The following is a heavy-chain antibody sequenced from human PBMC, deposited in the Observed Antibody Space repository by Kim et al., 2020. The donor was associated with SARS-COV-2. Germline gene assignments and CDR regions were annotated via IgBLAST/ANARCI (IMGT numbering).Heavy chain of an antibody. CDR1: GYTFTSYA. CDR2: INTNTGNP. J-gene: IGHJ6*02. V-gene: IGHV7-4-1*02. D-gene: IGHD2-2*02. Sequence: ASVKVSCKASGYTFTSYAMNWVRQAPGQGLEWMGWINTNTGNPTYAQGFTGRFVFSLDTSVSTAYLQISSLKAEDTAVYYCAREGLSRVPAAIRVDYYYYGMDVWGQGTTVTVSS. CDR3: AREGLSRVPAAIRVDYYYYGMDV.